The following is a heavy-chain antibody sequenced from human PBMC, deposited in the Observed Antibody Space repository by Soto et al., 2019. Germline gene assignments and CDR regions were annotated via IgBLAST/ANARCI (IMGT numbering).Heavy chain of an antibody. CDR1: GYTFTGYY. D-gene: IGHD3-10*01. Sequence: ASVKVSCKASGYTFTGYYMHWVRQAPGQGLEWMGWINPNSGGTNYAQKFQGRVTMTRDTSISTAYMELSRLRSDDTAVYYCAREYYYGSGTLRAFDIWGQGTMVTVSS. CDR2: INPNSGGT. CDR3: AREYYYGSGTLRAFDI. V-gene: IGHV1-2*02. J-gene: IGHJ3*02.